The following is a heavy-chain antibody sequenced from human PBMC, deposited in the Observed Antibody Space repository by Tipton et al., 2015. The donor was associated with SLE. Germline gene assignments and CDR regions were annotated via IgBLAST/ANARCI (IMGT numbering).Heavy chain of an antibody. D-gene: IGHD2-15*01. CDR3: ARGAITPIPFDP. J-gene: IGHJ5*02. CDR2: IYYSGST. V-gene: IGHV4-39*07. Sequence: GLVKPSETLSLTCTVSGGSISSSSYYWGWIRQPPGKGLEWIGSIYYSGSTNYNPSLKSRVTISVDTSKNQFSLKLSSVTAADTAVYYCARGAITPIPFDPWGQGTLVTVSS. CDR1: GGSISSSSYY.